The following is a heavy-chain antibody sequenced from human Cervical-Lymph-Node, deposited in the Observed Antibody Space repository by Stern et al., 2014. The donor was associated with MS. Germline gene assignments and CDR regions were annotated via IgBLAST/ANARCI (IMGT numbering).Heavy chain of an antibody. CDR3: ARTIAAAGTYYFDY. J-gene: IGHJ4*02. CDR1: GFTFSSYD. Sequence: EVQLVESGGGLVQPGGSLRLSCAASGFTFSSYDMHWVRPATGKGLEWVSAIGTAGDTYYPGSVKGRFTISRENAKNSLYLQMNSLRAGDTAVYYCARTIAAAGTYYFDYWGQGTLVTVSS. V-gene: IGHV3-13*01. D-gene: IGHD6-13*01. CDR2: IGTAGDT.